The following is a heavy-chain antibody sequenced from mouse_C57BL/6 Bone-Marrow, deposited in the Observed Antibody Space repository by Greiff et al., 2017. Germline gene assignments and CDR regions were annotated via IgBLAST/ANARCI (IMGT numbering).Heavy chain of an antibody. CDR3: AREGGIYYGNFWFAY. Sequence: QVQLQQSGAELARPGASVKLSCKASGYTFTSYGISWVKQRTGQGLEWIGEIYPRSGNTYYNEKFKGKATLTADKSSSTASMELRSLTSEDSAVYFCAREGGIYYGNFWFAYWGQGTLVTVSA. CDR1: GYTFTSYG. D-gene: IGHD2-1*01. V-gene: IGHV1-81*01. CDR2: IYPRSGNT. J-gene: IGHJ3*01.